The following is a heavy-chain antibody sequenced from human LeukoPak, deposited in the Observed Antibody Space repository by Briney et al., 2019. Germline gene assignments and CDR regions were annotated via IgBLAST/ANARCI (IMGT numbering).Heavy chain of an antibody. CDR2: IYYSGST. V-gene: IGHV4-39*07. CDR1: GGSISSSSYY. D-gene: IGHD3-3*02. J-gene: IGHJ3*02. Sequence: PAETLSLTCTVSGGSISSSSYYWGWIRQPPGKGLEWIGSIYYSGSTYYNPSLKSRVTISVDTSKNQFSLKLSSVTAADTAVYYCARDEALLTTFLEWLRAFDIWGQGTMVTVSS. CDR3: ARDEALLTTFLEWLRAFDI.